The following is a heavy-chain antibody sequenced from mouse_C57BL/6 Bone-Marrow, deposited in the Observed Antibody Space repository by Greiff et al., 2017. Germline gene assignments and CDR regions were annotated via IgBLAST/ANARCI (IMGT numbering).Heavy chain of an antibody. V-gene: IGHV1-82*01. Sequence: VHLVESGPELVQPGASVKISCKASGYAFSSSWMNWVKQRPGKGLEWIGRIYTGDGDTNNNGKFKGKATLTADKSSSTAYMQLSSLTSEDSAVYFCARRNDGNLWYFDFWGTGTSVTVSS. CDR1: GYAFSSSW. D-gene: IGHD2-1*01. CDR2: IYTGDGDT. CDR3: ARRNDGNLWYFDF. J-gene: IGHJ1*03.